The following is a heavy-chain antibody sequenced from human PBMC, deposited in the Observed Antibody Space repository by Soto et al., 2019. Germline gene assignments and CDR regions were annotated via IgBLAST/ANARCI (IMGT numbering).Heavy chain of an antibody. V-gene: IGHV3-33*01. J-gene: IGHJ6*02. CDR1: GFTFSSYG. CDR2: IWYDGRNK. CDR3: ARRAIRPDYYYAMDV. Sequence: QVQLVESGGGVVQPGRSLRLSCAASGFTFSSYGMHWVRQAPGKGLEWVALIWYDGRNKNYADSVKGRFTISRDNSKNTLLLQMNSLRAEDTAVYYCARRAIRPDYYYAMDVWGQGTTVTVSS.